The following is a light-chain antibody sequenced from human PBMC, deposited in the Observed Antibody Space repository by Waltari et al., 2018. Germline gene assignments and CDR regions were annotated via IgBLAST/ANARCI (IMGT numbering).Light chain of an antibody. CDR1: QSLLHSNGYYY. CDR2: WTS. J-gene: IGKJ2*01. CDR3: MQPLQSPRT. Sequence: DIVMTQSPLSLSVTPGEPASISCRSSQSLLHSNGYYYLDWYLQKPGQSPQLLSYWTSHRASGAPDRFSGSGSGTDFTLKISRVEAEDVGVYYCMQPLQSPRTFGQGTKLEIK. V-gene: IGKV2-28*01.